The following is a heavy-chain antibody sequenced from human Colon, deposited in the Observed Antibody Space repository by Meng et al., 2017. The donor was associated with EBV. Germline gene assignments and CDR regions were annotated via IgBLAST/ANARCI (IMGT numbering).Heavy chain of an antibody. CDR1: GGSFSDSY. CDR2: INHVGST. J-gene: IGHJ4*02. D-gene: IGHD2-15*01. V-gene: IGHV4-34*01. Sequence: QVQVQQWGAGLLKPSETLSLTCTVYGGSFSDSYWTWIRQPPGKGLEWIGEINHVGSTTYNPSLKSRVTISVDTSKNQFSLKLSSVTAADAAVYYCASSDCSGGTCYLDCWGQGTLVTVSS. CDR3: ASSDCSGGTCYLDC.